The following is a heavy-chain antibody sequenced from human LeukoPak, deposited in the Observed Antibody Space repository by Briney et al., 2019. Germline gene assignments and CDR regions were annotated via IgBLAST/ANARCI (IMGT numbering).Heavy chain of an antibody. CDR1: GGFITSHW. Sequence: SETLSLTRSISGGFITSHWWSWIRPPPGKGLEWIAYMFYTGSTNYNPSLKSRVTISMDTSKNQVSLKLSSVTAADTAVYYCARHSSITGGRLSGYWLDPWGQGTLVTVSS. CDR2: MFYTGST. V-gene: IGHV4-59*08. J-gene: IGHJ5*02. D-gene: IGHD7-27*01. CDR3: ARHSSITGGRLSGYWLDP.